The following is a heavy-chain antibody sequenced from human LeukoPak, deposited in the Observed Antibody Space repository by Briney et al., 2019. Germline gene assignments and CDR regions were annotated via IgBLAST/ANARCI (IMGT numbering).Heavy chain of an antibody. V-gene: IGHV3-23*01. CDR1: GFTFSSYA. CDR2: ISGSGGST. Sequence: GGSLRLSCAASGFTFSSYAMSWVRQAPGKGLEWVSAISGSGGSTYYPDSVKGRFTISRDNSKNTLYLQMNSLRAEDTAVYYCAKQSTGEYSSTGNWFDPWGQGTLVTVSS. D-gene: IGHD6-6*01. J-gene: IGHJ5*02. CDR3: AKQSTGEYSSTGNWFDP.